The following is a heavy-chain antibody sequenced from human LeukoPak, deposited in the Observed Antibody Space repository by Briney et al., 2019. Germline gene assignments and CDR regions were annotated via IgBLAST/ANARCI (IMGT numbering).Heavy chain of an antibody. D-gene: IGHD2-2*01. V-gene: IGHV1-69*05. CDR2: IIPIFGTA. CDR1: GGTFSSYA. J-gene: IGHJ4*02. Sequence: SVKVSCKASGGTFSSYAISWVRQAPGQGLEWMGGIIPIFGTANYAQKFQGRVTITTDESTSTAYMELSRLRSDDTAEYYCARDTKAYCSSTSCLSSQCILDYWGQGTLVTVSS. CDR3: ARDTKAYCSSTSCLSSQCILDY.